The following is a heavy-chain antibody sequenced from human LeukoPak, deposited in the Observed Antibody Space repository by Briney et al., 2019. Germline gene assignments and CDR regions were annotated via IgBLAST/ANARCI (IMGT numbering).Heavy chain of an antibody. CDR1: GGTFSSYA. V-gene: IGHV1-69*13. CDR2: IIPIFGTA. J-gene: IGHJ6*02. CDR3: ARDGRPMTIFGPTPHYYYYGMDV. Sequence: SVKVSCKASGGTFSSYAISWVRQAPGQGLEWMGGIIPIFGTANYAQKFQGRVTITADESTSTAHMELSSLRSEDTAVYYCARDGRPMTIFGPTPHYYYYGMDVWGQGTTVTVSS. D-gene: IGHD3-3*01.